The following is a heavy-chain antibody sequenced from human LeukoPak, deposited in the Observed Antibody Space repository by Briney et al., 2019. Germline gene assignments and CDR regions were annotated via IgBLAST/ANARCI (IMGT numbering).Heavy chain of an antibody. D-gene: IGHD1-14*01. V-gene: IGHV4-31*03. CDR2: IYYSGSP. J-gene: IGHJ4*02. CDR1: GGSVSSGGYC. Sequence: SQTLSPTCTVSGGSVSSGGYCWSWIRQHPGKGLEWIGHIYYSGSPYYNPSLKSRVTISVDTSKNQFSLKLSSVTAADSAVYYCARMGPGPDYWGQGTLVTVSS. CDR3: ARMGPGPDY.